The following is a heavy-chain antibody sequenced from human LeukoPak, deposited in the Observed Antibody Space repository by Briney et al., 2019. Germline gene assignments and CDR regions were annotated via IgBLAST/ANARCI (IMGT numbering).Heavy chain of an antibody. V-gene: IGHV3-48*03. CDR3: AELGITMIGGV. J-gene: IGHJ6*04. Sequence: GGSLRLSCAGFGFTFGSFEMDWLRQAPGKGLEWVSYISSSGSTIYYADSVKGRFTISRDNAKNSLYLQMNSLRAEDTAVYYCAELGITMIGGVWGKGTTVTIFS. CDR2: ISSSGSTI. CDR1: GFTFGSFE. D-gene: IGHD3-10*02.